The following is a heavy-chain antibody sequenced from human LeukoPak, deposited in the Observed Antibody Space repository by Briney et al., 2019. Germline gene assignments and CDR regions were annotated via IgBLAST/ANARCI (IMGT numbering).Heavy chain of an antibody. J-gene: IGHJ4*02. D-gene: IGHD3-3*01. CDR3: TRVFGGYDVSDS. V-gene: IGHV3-7*03. CDR2: IKKDGSQK. CDR1: GFTFSSFW. Sequence: GGSLRLSCAASGFTFSSFWMSWVRQAPGKGLEWVANIKKDGSQKYYVDSVEGRFAISRDNAKNSLYLQMDSLSLDDTAVYYCTRVFGGYDVSDSWGQGTRVTVSS.